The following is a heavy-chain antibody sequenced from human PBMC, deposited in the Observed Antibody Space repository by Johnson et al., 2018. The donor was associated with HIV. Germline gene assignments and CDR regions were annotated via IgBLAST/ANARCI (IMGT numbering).Heavy chain of an antibody. CDR3: TTTLIAARDAFDI. Sequence: VQLVESGGGLIQPGGSLRLSCAASGFTVSSNYMSWVRQAPGTGLAWVSVIYSGGSPYYADSVKGRFPISRDNSKNTLYLQMNSLKTEDTAVYYCTTTLIAARDAFDIWGQGTMVTVSS. V-gene: IGHV3-53*01. J-gene: IGHJ3*02. CDR2: IYSGGSP. CDR1: GFTVSSNY. D-gene: IGHD6-6*01.